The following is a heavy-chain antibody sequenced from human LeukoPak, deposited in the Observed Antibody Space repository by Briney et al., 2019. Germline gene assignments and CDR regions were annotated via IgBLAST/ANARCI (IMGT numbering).Heavy chain of an antibody. CDR1: GGSFTSSKYF. CDR3: AGLGVMVLVYQFEY. D-gene: IGHD2-8*01. CDR2: ISYSGST. V-gene: IGHV4-39*07. J-gene: IGHJ4*02. Sequence: SETLSLTCAVSGGSFTSSKYFWGWIRQPPGKELELIGIISYSGSTDYNPSLKSRVTISTDTSTNQFSLKLTSVTAADTAVYYCAGLGVMVLVYQFEYWGRGTPVTVSS.